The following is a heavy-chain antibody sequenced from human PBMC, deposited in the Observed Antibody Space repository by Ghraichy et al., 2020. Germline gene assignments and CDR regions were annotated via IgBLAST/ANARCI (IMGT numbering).Heavy chain of an antibody. D-gene: IGHD2-2*01. CDR1: GFIFTSYS. Sequence: ALRLSCAASGFIFTSYSLNWVRQAPGKGLEWVSSISSSSIYIYYAESVQGRFTISRDNARNSLYLQMSSLRAEDTAVYYCASSTTSYRSSVLNAFDIWGQGTMVTVSS. CDR3: ASSTTSYRSSVLNAFDI. J-gene: IGHJ3*02. CDR2: ISSSSIYI. V-gene: IGHV3-21*01.